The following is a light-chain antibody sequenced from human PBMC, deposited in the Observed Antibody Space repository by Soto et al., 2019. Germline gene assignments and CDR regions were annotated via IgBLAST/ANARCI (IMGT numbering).Light chain of an antibody. J-gene: IGLJ1*01. V-gene: IGLV2-8*01. CDR3: NSYVGSNNYV. CDR1: TSDVGGYNY. Sequence: QSVLTQPASVSGSPGQSITISCTGTTSDVGGYNYVSWYQHHPGKAPKLIIYEVTKRPSGVSDRFSGSKSGNTASLTVSGLQADDEADYYCNSYVGSNNYVFGTGTKVTVL. CDR2: EVT.